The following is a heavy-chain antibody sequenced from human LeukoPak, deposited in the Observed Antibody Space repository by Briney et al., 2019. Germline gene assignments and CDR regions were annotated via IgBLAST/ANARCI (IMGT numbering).Heavy chain of an antibody. CDR2: IIPILDVA. J-gene: IGHJ4*02. CDR1: GGTFSSYA. CDR3: ARIETGGYYFDY. D-gene: IGHD1-1*01. Sequence: GASVKVSCKASGGTFSSYAFSWVRQAPGQGLEWMGRIIPILDVAHYAQKFQGRVTFNADESSTTAYMELTRLKSEDTAVYFCARIETGGYYFDYWGQGALVIVSS. V-gene: IGHV1-69*04.